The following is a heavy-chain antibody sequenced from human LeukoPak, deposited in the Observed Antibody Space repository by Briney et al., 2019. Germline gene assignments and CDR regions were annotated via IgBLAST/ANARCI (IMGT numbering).Heavy chain of an antibody. CDR3: AKDLQMGGYYDSSGYLTAFDI. J-gene: IGHJ3*02. V-gene: IGHV3-9*01. CDR1: GFTLVDYA. D-gene: IGHD3-22*01. CDR2: ISWNGGSI. Sequence: GGSLRLSCAASGFTLVDYARHGVRQPPGKGLGWVSGISWNGGSIGYADSVKGRFTISRDNAKNSLYLQMNSLRAEDTALYYCAKDLQMGGYYDSSGYLTAFDIWGQGTMVTVSS.